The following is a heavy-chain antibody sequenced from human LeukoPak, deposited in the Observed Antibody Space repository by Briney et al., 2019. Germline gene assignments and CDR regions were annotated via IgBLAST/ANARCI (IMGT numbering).Heavy chain of an antibody. CDR3: ARVTVDYYDSRGAFDI. CDR1: GYTFTGYY. CDR2: INPNSGGT. V-gene: IGHV1-2*06. J-gene: IGHJ3*02. Sequence: ASVKVSCKASGYTFTGYYMHWVRQAPGQGLEWMGRINPNSGGTNYAQKFQGRVTMTRDTSISTAYMELSRLRSDDTAVYYCARVTVDYYDSRGAFDIWGQGTMVTVSS. D-gene: IGHD3-22*01.